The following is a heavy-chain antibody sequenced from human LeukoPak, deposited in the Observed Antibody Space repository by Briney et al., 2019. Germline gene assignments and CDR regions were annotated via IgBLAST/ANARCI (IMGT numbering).Heavy chain of an antibody. CDR3: AELGITMIGGV. J-gene: IGHJ6*04. D-gene: IGHD3-10*02. CDR2: ISYVGSNK. CDR1: GFTFSSYG. V-gene: IGHV3-30*03. Sequence: GGSLRLSCAASGFTFSSYGMHWVRQAPGKGLEWVAVISYVGSNKYYADSVKGRFTISRDNSKNTLYLQMNSLRAEDTAVYYCAELGITMIGGVWGKGTTVTISS.